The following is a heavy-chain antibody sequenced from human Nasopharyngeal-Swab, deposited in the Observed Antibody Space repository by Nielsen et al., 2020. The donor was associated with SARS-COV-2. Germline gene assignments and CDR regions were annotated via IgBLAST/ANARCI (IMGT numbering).Heavy chain of an antibody. CDR1: GFTFSNYW. J-gene: IGHJ4*02. V-gene: IGHV3-74*01. D-gene: IGHD1-7*01. Sequence: GGSLRLSCAASGFTFSNYWMHWVRQAPGKGLVWVSRINSDGSSTSYADSVKGRFTISRDNAKNTLYLQMNSLRAEDTAVYYCARVWNYAPYDYWGQGTLVTVSS. CDR2: INSDGSST. CDR3: ARVWNYAPYDY.